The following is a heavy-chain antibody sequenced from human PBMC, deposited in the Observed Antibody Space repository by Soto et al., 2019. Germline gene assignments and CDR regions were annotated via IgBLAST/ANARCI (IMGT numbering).Heavy chain of an antibody. J-gene: IGHJ4*02. CDR2: IYWDDDK. CDR1: GFSLSTSGVG. CDR3: AHSPYSSASYYFDY. D-gene: IGHD6-6*01. V-gene: IGHV2-5*02. Sequence: QITLKESGPTLVKPTQPLTLTCTFSGFSLSTSGVGVGWIRQPPGKALEWLALIYWDDDKRDSPFLKSTLTLPKDPSKNQVVLTMANMDPVDTATYYCAHSPYSSASYYFDYLGQGTLVTVSS.